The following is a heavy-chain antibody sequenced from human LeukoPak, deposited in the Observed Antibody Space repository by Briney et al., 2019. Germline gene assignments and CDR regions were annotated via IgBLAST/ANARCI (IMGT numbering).Heavy chain of an antibody. V-gene: IGHV4-59*01. CDR1: GGSISSYY. CDR2: IYYSGST. CDR3: ARDLGGGYCSGGSCPGDYMDV. D-gene: IGHD2-15*01. Sequence: SETLSLTCTVSGGSISSYYWSWIRQPPGKGLEWIGYIYYSGSTNYNPSLKSRVTISVDTSKNQFSLKLSSVTAADTAVYYCARDLGGGYCSGGSCPGDYMDVWGKGTTVTISS. J-gene: IGHJ6*03.